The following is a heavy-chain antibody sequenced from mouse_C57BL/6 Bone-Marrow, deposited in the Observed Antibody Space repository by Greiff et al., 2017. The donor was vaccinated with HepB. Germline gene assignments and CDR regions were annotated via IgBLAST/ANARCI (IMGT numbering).Heavy chain of an antibody. D-gene: IGHD2-5*01. CDR3: ARDAKYSKNYAMDY. Sequence: EVKLMESGGGLVQSGRSLRLSCATSGFTFSDFYMEWVRQAPGKGLEWIATSRNKANDYTTEYSASVKVRFIVSRDTSQSILYLQMNALRAEDTAIYYCARDAKYSKNYAMDYWGQGTSVTVSS. V-gene: IGHV7-1*01. CDR2: SRNKANDYTT. J-gene: IGHJ4*01. CDR1: GFTFSDFY.